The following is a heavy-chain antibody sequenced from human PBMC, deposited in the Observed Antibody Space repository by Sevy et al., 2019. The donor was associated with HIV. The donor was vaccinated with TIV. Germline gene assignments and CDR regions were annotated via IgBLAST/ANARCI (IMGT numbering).Heavy chain of an antibody. CDR3: ARSVVAATAYSEWAFDI. Sequence: GGSLRLSCAASGFTFSSYSMNWVRQAPGKGLEWVSSISSSSSYIYYADSVKGRSTISRDNAKNSLHLQMNSLRAEDTAVYYCARSVVAATAYSEWAFDIWGQGTMVTVSS. D-gene: IGHD2-15*01. J-gene: IGHJ3*02. V-gene: IGHV3-21*01. CDR2: ISSSSSYI. CDR1: GFTFSSYS.